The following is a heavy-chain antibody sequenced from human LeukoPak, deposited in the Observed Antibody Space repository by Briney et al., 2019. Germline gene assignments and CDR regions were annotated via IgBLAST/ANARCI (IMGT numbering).Heavy chain of an antibody. Sequence: PGGSLRPSCLASGFTFSSYWMHWVRQAPGKGLVWVSRINSDGSSTNYADSVKGRFTISRDNAKNTLYLQVNSLRAEDTAVYYCARVGATTWYWGQGTLVTVSS. CDR3: ARVGATTWY. CDR1: GFTFSSYW. D-gene: IGHD1-26*01. V-gene: IGHV3-74*01. J-gene: IGHJ4*02. CDR2: INSDGSST.